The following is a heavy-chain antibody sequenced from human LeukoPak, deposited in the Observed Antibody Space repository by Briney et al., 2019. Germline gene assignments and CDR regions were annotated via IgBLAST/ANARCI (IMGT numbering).Heavy chain of an antibody. D-gene: IGHD3-10*01. J-gene: IGHJ6*04. Sequence: ASVTLSCKPSAYTFTSYGISWVRQAPGQGLEWMGWISAYNGNTNYAQKLQGRVTMTTDTSTSTAYMELRGLRSDDTAVYYCARRITMVRGVNYYYGMDVWGKGTTVTVSS. CDR1: AYTFTSYG. V-gene: IGHV1-18*04. CDR2: ISAYNGNT. CDR3: ARRITMVRGVNYYYGMDV.